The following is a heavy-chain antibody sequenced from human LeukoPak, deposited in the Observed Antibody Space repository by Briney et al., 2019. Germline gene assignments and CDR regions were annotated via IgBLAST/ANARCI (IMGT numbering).Heavy chain of an antibody. Sequence: GGSLRLSCAASGFSVSSNYMTWVRQAPGKGLEWVGFIASETYGGTAEYAASVKGRFTISRDDSKSIAYLQMNSLKTEDTAVYYCTRDQTPYYWGQGTLVTVSS. CDR2: IASETYGGTA. J-gene: IGHJ4*02. CDR3: TRDQTPYY. CDR1: GFSVSSNY. V-gene: IGHV3-49*04.